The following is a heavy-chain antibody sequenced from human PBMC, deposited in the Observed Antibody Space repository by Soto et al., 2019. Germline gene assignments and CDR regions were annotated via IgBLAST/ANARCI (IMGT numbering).Heavy chain of an antibody. D-gene: IGHD6-13*01. CDR1: GFTFSSYG. Sequence: QVQLVESGGGVVQPGRSLRLSCAASGFTFSSYGMHWVRHAPGKGLEWVAVISYDGGNKYYADSAKGRFTISRDNSKNTLYLQMNSLRAEDMAVYYCAKGDRIEAAGHFAYWGQGTLVTVSS. CDR2: ISYDGGNK. CDR3: AKGDRIEAAGHFAY. V-gene: IGHV3-30*18. J-gene: IGHJ4*02.